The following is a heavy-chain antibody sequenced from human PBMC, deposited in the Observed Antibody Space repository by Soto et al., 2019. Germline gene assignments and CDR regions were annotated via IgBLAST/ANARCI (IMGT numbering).Heavy chain of an antibody. V-gene: IGHV4-39*01. CDR1: GDSISSSSQY. D-gene: IGHD2-21*01. CDR2: IHYSGTS. Sequence: SETLSLTCSVSGDSISSSSQYWGWIRQPPGKGLEWIGSIHYSGTSFYNPSLKSRVTIFVDTSKNQLSLKLSSVTAADTAVYYCARHWIAGSSIPWGQGTLVTVSS. J-gene: IGHJ5*02. CDR3: ARHWIAGSSIP.